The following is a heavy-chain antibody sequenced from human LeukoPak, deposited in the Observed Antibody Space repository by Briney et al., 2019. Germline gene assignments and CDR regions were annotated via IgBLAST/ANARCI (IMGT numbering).Heavy chain of an antibody. D-gene: IGHD4-11*01. Sequence: GGSLRLSCAASGFTFSSYWMSWVRQAPGKGLEWVSTINTSGDITYYADSVKGRFTISRDNSKNTLYLQMNSLRAEDTAVYYCATQATTHRYYFDYWGQGTLVTVSS. CDR3: ATQATTHRYYFDY. CDR1: GFTFSSYW. J-gene: IGHJ4*02. V-gene: IGHV3-23*01. CDR2: INTSGDIT.